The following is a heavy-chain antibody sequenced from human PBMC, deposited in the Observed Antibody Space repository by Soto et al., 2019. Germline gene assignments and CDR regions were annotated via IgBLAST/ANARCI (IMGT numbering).Heavy chain of an antibody. J-gene: IGHJ6*02. CDR2: ISYDGSNK. V-gene: IGHV3-30-3*01. CDR3: ARDRPIFGVVIMGRDYYYGMDV. D-gene: IGHD3-3*01. CDR1: GVTLSSYA. Sequence: PGGPLRLSCAASGVTLSSYARHWVRQAPGKGLEWVAVISYDGSNKYYADSVKGRFTISIDNSKNTLYLQMNSLRAEDTAVYYCARDRPIFGVVIMGRDYYYGMDVWGQGTTVTVFS.